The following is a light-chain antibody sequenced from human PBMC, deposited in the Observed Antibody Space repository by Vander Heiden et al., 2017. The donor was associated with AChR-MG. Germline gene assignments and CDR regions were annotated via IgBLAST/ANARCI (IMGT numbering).Light chain of an antibody. Sequence: QSALTQPPSASGSPGQSVTFSCTGTSSDIGAYNYVSWYQQQPGKAPKLMIYEVAKRPSGVPVRFSGSKSGNTASLTVSGLQAEDEAEYYCSSYAGTNNYVLFGGGTKLTVL. J-gene: IGLJ2*01. CDR2: EVA. V-gene: IGLV2-8*01. CDR1: SSDIGAYNY. CDR3: SSYAGTNNYVL.